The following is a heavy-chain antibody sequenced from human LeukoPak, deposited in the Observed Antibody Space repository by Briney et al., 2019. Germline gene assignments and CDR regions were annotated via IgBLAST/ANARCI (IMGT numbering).Heavy chain of an antibody. CDR3: VREGQYCSSSSCYQVSDP. D-gene: IGHD2-2*01. V-gene: IGHV3-23*01. CDR2: ISGSGGST. J-gene: IGHJ5*02. Sequence: GGSLRLSCAASGFTFSSYAMSWVRQAPGKGLEWVSAISGSGGSTYYADSVKGRFTISRDNAKNSLYLQMNSLRAEDTAVYYCVREGQYCSSSSCYQVSDPWGQGTLVTVSS. CDR1: GFTFSSYA.